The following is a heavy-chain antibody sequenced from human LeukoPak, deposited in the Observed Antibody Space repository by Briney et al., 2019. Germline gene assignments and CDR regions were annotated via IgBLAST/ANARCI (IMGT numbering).Heavy chain of an antibody. CDR3: AKPGRCSSTSCYRGGFDY. D-gene: IGHD2-2*02. CDR2: ISSSGSTI. Sequence: PGGSLRLSCAASGFTFSSYSMNWVRQAPGKGLEWVSYISSSGSTISNADSVKGRFTISRDNAKNSLYLQMNSLRAEDTAVYYCAKPGRCSSTSCYRGGFDYWGQGTLVTVSS. V-gene: IGHV3-48*04. J-gene: IGHJ4*02. CDR1: GFTFSSYS.